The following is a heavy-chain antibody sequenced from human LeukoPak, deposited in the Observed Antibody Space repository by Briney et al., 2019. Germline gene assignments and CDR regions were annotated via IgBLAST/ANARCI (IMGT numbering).Heavy chain of an antibody. V-gene: IGHV3-48*01. J-gene: IGHJ3*02. CDR1: GSTFSMYS. Sequence: GGSLRLSCAASGSTFSMYSMYWVRQAPRKGLGWLSYISSSTTTIYYADSVKGRFTISRDNPKNSLYLQMNSLRAEDTAVYCCARDKGYFDSSGTPPAFDIWGQGTVVTVSS. D-gene: IGHD3-22*01. CDR2: ISSSTTTI. CDR3: ARDKGYFDSSGTPPAFDI.